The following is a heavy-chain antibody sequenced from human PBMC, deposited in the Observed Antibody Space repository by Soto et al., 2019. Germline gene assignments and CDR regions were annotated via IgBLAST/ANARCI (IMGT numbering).Heavy chain of an antibody. CDR3: GRGRSGQIVVFY. V-gene: IGHV1-2*02. CDR1: GYTFSGHH. CDR2: IGPESGAT. Sequence: ASLKVSCKSSGYTFSGHHIHWVRQAPEQGPEWMGEIGPESGATRYAQKFQGRVTMTREMSITTVYMELTNLSPDDTAVYYCGRGRSGQIVVFYWGQGTPVTVSS. D-gene: IGHD5-12*01. J-gene: IGHJ4*02.